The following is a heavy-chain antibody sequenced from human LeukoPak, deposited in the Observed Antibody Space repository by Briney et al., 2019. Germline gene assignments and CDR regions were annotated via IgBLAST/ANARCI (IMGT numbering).Heavy chain of an antibody. J-gene: IGHJ4*02. CDR1: GFTFSSYG. CDR2: ISYDGSNK. V-gene: IGHV3-30*18. Sequence: GGSLRLSCAASGFTFSSYGMHWVRQAPGKGLEWVAVISYDGSNKYYADSVKGRFTISRDNSKNTLYLQMNSLRAGDTAVYYCAKVPYDSSGPFDYWGQGTLVTVSS. D-gene: IGHD3-22*01. CDR3: AKVPYDSSGPFDY.